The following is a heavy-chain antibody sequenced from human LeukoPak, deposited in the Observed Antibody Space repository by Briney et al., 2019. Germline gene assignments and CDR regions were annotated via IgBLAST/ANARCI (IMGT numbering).Heavy chain of an antibody. Sequence: GGSLRLSCAASGFSFGTYAMTWLRQAPGRGLECVSTVSGSGGNTYYTDSVKGRFTISRDNSKNPLFLQMNSLRAEDTALYYCTKGGVVSAFGYWGQGVLVTVSS. J-gene: IGHJ4*02. V-gene: IGHV3-23*01. CDR2: VSGSGGNT. D-gene: IGHD3-22*01. CDR1: GFSFGTYA. CDR3: TKGGVVSAFGY.